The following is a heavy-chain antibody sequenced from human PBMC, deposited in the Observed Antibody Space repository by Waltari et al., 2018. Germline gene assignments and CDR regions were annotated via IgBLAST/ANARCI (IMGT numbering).Heavy chain of an antibody. CDR1: GFTVSSNY. Sequence: EVQLVESGGGLVQPGGSLRLSCAASGFTVSSNYMSWVRQAPGKGLEWVSFIYSGGSTYYADSVKGRFTISRHNSKNTLYLQMNSLRAEDTAVYYCARVRYSSPYYFDYWGQGTLVTVSS. CDR3: ARVRYSSPYYFDY. V-gene: IGHV3-53*04. J-gene: IGHJ4*02. CDR2: IYSGGST. D-gene: IGHD1-1*01.